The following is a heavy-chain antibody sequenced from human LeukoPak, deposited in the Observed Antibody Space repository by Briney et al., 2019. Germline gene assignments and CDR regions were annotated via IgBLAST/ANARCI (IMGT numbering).Heavy chain of an antibody. V-gene: IGHV3-9*01. CDR1: GFTFHDYA. Sequence: QSGGSLRLSCAASGFTFHDYAIHWVRQAPGKGLEWVSGISWNGAVVTYADSVKGRFTISRDNAKNSLYLQMNSLRAEDTAVYYCARSGSSSWYKHWGQGTLVTVSS. J-gene: IGHJ1*01. D-gene: IGHD6-13*01. CDR3: ARSGSSSWYKH. CDR2: ISWNGAVV.